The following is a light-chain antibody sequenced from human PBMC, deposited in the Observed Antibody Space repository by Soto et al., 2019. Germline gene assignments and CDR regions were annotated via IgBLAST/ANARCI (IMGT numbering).Light chain of an antibody. CDR1: SSDVGGYNY. CDR3: SSYTSSSTL. J-gene: IGLJ1*01. Sequence: ALTQPASVSGSPGQSITISCTGTSSDVGGYNYVSWYQQHPGKAPKLMIYAVTDRPPGVSSRFSGPKSGNTASLTISGLQAEDEADYYCSSYTSSSTLFGTGTKVTVL. CDR2: AVT. V-gene: IGLV2-14*01.